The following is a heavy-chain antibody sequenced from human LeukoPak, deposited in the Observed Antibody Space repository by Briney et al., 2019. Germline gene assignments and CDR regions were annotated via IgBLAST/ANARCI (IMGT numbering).Heavy chain of an antibody. CDR1: GGSISGGDYY. CDR2: IYYSGST. J-gene: IGHJ4*02. V-gene: IGHV4-30-4*01. Sequence: SQTLSLTCTVSGGSISGGDYYWSWIRQPPGKGLEWIGYIYYSGSTYYNPSLKSRVTISVDTSKNQFSLKLSSVTAADTAVYYCAREGGITMVRGATYWGQGTLDTVSS. D-gene: IGHD3-10*01. CDR3: AREGGITMVRGATY.